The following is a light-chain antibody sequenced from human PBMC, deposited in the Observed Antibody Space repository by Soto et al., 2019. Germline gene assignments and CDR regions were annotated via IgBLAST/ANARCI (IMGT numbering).Light chain of an antibody. J-gene: IGLJ1*01. CDR1: TSNIGINT. CDR2: DVS. V-gene: IGLV1-44*01. CDR3: CLFAGSYTSYV. Sequence: QSVLTQPPSASGTPGQRVTISCSGSTSNIGINTVTWYQQLPGTAPKLMIYDVSKRPSGVPDRFSGSKSGTTASLTISGLQAEDEADYYCCLFAGSYTSYVFGTGTKVTVL.